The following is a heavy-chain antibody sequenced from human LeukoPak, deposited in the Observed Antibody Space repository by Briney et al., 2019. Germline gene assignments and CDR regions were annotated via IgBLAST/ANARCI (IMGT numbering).Heavy chain of an antibody. Sequence: GGSLRFSCATSGFTFSTYAMTWVRQAPGKGLEWVSAIDIYATKTNYADSVKGRFTISRDSSKNTLYLQMNSLRGEDTAIYYCARDYKADFWGQGTLVTVSS. J-gene: IGHJ4*01. CDR3: ARDYKADF. V-gene: IGHV3-23*05. CDR2: IDIYATKT. CDR1: GFTFSTYA. D-gene: IGHD3-10*01.